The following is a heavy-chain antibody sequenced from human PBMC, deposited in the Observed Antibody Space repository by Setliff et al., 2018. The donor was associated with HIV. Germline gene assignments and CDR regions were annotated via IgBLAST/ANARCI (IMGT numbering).Heavy chain of an antibody. D-gene: IGHD3-22*01. J-gene: IGHJ4*02. CDR2: ISAYTGNT. Sequence: GASVKVSCKASGYTFNNYGINWVRQAPGQGLEWMGWISAYTGNTNYAQKFQGRVTVTTDTSTTTAYMELRGLTSDDTAVYYCAREGSYSGYAFDYWGQGTLVTVS. V-gene: IGHV1-18*01. CDR3: AREGSYSGYAFDY. CDR1: GYTFNNYG.